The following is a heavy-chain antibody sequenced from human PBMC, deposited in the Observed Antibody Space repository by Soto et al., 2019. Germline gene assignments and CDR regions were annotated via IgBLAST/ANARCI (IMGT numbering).Heavy chain of an antibody. V-gene: IGHV3-33*01. CDR1: GFTFSSYG. Sequence: LRLSCAASGFTFSSYGMHWVRQAPGKGLEWVAVIWYDGSNKYYADSVKGRFTISRDNSKNTLYLQMNSLRAEDTAVYYCARDKMATTKFDYWGQGTLVTVSS. D-gene: IGHD5-12*01. CDR2: IWYDGSNK. J-gene: IGHJ4*02. CDR3: ARDKMATTKFDY.